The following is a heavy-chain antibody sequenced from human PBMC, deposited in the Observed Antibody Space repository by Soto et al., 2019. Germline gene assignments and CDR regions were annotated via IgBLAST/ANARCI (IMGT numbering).Heavy chain of an antibody. Sequence: GGSLRLSCAASGFTFSSYSMNWVRQAPGKGLEWVSSISSSSSYIYYADSVKGRFTISRDNAKNSLYLQMNSLRAEDTAVYYCAGDWGGGYCSSTSCYRHYYYYGMDVWGQGTTVTVSS. CDR1: GFTFSSYS. CDR2: ISSSSSYI. CDR3: AGDWGGGYCSSTSCYRHYYYYGMDV. D-gene: IGHD2-2*01. V-gene: IGHV3-21*01. J-gene: IGHJ6*02.